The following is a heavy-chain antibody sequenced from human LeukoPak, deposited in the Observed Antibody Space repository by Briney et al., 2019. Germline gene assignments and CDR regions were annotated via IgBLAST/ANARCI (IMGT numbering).Heavy chain of an antibody. Sequence: PSETLSLTCTVSGGSISSYYWSWIRQPPGKGLEWIGYIYYSGSTNYNPSLKSRVTISVDTSKNQFSLKLSSVTAADTAVYYCARAGGSSWPYYYYYYMDVWGKGTTVTVS. CDR1: GGSISSYY. J-gene: IGHJ6*03. D-gene: IGHD6-13*01. CDR2: IYYSGST. V-gene: IGHV4-59*01. CDR3: ARAGGSSWPYYYYYYMDV.